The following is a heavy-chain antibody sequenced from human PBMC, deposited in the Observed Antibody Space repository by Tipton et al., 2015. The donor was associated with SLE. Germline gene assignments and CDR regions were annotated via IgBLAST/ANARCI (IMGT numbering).Heavy chain of an antibody. J-gene: IGHJ3*02. CDR1: GGSISTTDHY. CDR3: ARDYYGSGFDAFDI. Sequence: TLSLTCSVSGGSISTTDHYWGWIRQPPGKGLEWIGSVFYSGNTYYNESLQSRVTISIDTSKNQFSLRLSSVAAADTAVYYCARDYYGSGFDAFDIWGQGTMVTVSS. D-gene: IGHD3-10*01. V-gene: IGHV4-39*07. CDR2: VFYSGNT.